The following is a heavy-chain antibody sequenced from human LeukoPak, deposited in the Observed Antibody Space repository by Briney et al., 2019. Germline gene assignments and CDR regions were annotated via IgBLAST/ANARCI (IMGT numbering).Heavy chain of an antibody. Sequence: SETLSLTCAVYGGSFSGYYWSGIRQPPGKGLEWVVEINHSGSTNYTPSLKSRVTISVDTSKNQFSLKLSSVTAADTAVYYCARGYFAWLYPVNWFDHWGQGTLVTVSS. J-gene: IGHJ5*02. D-gene: IGHD3-9*01. CDR2: INHSGST. CDR1: GGSFSGYY. V-gene: IGHV4-34*01. CDR3: ARGYFAWLYPVNWFDH.